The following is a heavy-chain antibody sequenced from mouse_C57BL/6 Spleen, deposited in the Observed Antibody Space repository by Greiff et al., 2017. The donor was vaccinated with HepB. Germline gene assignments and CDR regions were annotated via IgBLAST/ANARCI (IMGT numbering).Heavy chain of an antibody. CDR2: IYPSDSET. V-gene: IGHV1-61*01. Sequence: QVQLQQPGAELVRPGSSVKLSCKASGYTFTSYWMDWVKQRPGQGLEWIGNIYPSDSETHYNQKFKDKATLTVDKSSSTAYMQLSSLPSEDSAVYYGAREGRGHYYAMDYWGQGTSVTVSS. J-gene: IGHJ4*01. CDR1: GYTFTSYW. CDR3: AREGRGHYYAMDY.